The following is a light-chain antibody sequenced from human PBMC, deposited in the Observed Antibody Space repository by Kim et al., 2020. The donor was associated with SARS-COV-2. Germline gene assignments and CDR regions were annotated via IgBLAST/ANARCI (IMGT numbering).Light chain of an antibody. CDR1: KLGDKY. Sequence: VSPGQTASITCSGDKLGDKYAFWYQQKPGQSPILVIYQDSKRPSGIPERFSGSNSGNTATLTISGTQAMDEADYSCQVWDSSTVVFGGGTQLTVL. CDR2: QDS. J-gene: IGLJ2*01. CDR3: QVWDSSTVV. V-gene: IGLV3-1*01.